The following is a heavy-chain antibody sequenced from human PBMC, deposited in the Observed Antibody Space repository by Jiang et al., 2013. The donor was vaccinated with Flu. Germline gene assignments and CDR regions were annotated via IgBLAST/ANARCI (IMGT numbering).Heavy chain of an antibody. CDR2: IYDSGGT. J-gene: IGHJ5*02. CDR1: GGSVGSGSYY. CDR3: ARDGVGIIGTTFWFDP. D-gene: IGHD1-7*01. V-gene: IGHV4-31*03. Sequence: GPGLVKPSQTLSLTCTVSGGSVGSGSYYWNWIRQYPGKGLEWIGYIYDSGGTYYNPSLKSRVTISVDTSMNQFSLKLISVTAAETAVYYCARDGVGIIGTTFWFDPWGQGTLVTVSS.